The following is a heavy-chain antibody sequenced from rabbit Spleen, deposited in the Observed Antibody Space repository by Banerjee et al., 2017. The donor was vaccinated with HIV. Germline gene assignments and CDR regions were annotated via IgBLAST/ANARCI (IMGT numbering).Heavy chain of an antibody. J-gene: IGHJ3*01. CDR2: IYTGSGST. D-gene: IGHD4-2*01. Sequence: QSLEESGGDLVKPGASLTLTCTASGFSFSTNYYMCWVRQAPGKGLEWIGCIYTGSGSTYYASWAKGRFTVSKTSSTTVTLQMTSLTAADTATYFCARGGSYAAYLWGQGTLVTVS. V-gene: IGHV1S40*01. CDR1: GFSFSTNYY. CDR3: ARGGSYAAYL.